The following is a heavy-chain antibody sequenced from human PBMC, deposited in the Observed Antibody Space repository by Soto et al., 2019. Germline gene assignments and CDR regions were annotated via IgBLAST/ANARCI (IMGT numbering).Heavy chain of an antibody. CDR2: INSDGSST. J-gene: IGHJ6*03. D-gene: IGHD3-3*01. CDR1: GFTFSSYW. Sequence: GGSLRLSCAASGFTFSSYWMNWVRQAPGKGLVWVSRINSDGSSTTYADSVKGRFTVSRDNAKNTLYLQMNSLRAEDTAVYYCVRLGRWGGSCDYKDVWGRGTTVTVSS. V-gene: IGHV3-74*01. CDR3: VRLGRWGGSCDYKDV.